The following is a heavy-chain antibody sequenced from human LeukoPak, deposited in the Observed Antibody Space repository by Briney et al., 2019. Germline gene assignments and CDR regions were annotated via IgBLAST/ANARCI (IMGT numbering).Heavy chain of an antibody. V-gene: IGHV1-69*01. CDR1: GGSFSSYA. CDR2: IIPIFGTA. CDR3: ARESSPYDYVWGSYRYTRGFDY. Sequence: SVKVSCKASGGSFSSYAISWVRQAPGQGLEWMGGIIPIFGTANYAQKFQGRVTITADESTSTAYMELSSLRSEDTAVYYCARESSPYDYVWGSYRYTRGFDYWGQGTLVTVSS. J-gene: IGHJ4*02. D-gene: IGHD3-16*02.